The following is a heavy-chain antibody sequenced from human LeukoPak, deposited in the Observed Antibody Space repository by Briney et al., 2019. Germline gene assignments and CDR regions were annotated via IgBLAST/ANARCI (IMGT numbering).Heavy chain of an antibody. CDR1: GYTFTSYD. Sequence: GASVKVSCKASGYTFTSYDINWVRQATGQGLEWMGWMNPNSGNTGYAQKFQGRVTITRNTSISTAYMELSSLRSEDTAVYYCARGPPSDYGDYYYFDYWGQGTLVTVSS. CDR3: ARGPPSDYGDYYYFDY. D-gene: IGHD4-17*01. J-gene: IGHJ4*02. CDR2: MNPNSGNT. V-gene: IGHV1-8*03.